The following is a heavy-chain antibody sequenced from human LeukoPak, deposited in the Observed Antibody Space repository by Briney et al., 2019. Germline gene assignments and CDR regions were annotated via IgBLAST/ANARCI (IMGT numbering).Heavy chain of an antibody. CDR3: ATAPVTGLFDY. Sequence: ASVKISCKVSGYTFTDYYMHWVQQAPGKGLEWMGLVDPEDGETIYAEKFQGRVTITADTSTDTAYMELSSLRSKDTAVYYCATAPVTGLFDYWGQGTLVTVSS. J-gene: IGHJ4*02. V-gene: IGHV1-69-2*01. CDR2: VDPEDGET. D-gene: IGHD3-9*01. CDR1: GYTFTDYY.